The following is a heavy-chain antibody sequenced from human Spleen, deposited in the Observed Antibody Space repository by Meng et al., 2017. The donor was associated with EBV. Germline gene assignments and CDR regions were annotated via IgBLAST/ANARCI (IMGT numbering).Heavy chain of an antibody. D-gene: IGHD4-17*01. Sequence: QVQLVQAGAEVKKPGASVKVSRNASGYTFTDYYMHWVRQAPGQGLEWMGRINPNSGDTDYAQKFQGRVTMTRDTSISTAYMELSRLRSDDTALYYCARDEMTTGFDYWGQGSLVTVSS. CDR1: GYTFTDYY. CDR2: INPNSGDT. J-gene: IGHJ4*02. V-gene: IGHV1-2*06. CDR3: ARDEMTTGFDY.